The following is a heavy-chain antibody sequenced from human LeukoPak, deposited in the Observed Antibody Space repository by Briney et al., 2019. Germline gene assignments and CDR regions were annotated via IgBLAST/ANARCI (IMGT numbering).Heavy chain of an antibody. D-gene: IGHD6-13*01. J-gene: IGHJ6*03. CDR1: GFTFSSYA. V-gene: IGHV3-23*01. CDR3: AKGHSSSWYNYYYYMDV. CDR2: ISGSGGST. Sequence: PGGSLRLSCAASGFTFSSYAMSWVRQAPGKGLEWVSAISGSGGSTYYADSVKGRLTISRDNSKNTLYLQMNSLRAEDTAVYYCAKGHSSSWYNYYYYMDVWGKGTTVTVSS.